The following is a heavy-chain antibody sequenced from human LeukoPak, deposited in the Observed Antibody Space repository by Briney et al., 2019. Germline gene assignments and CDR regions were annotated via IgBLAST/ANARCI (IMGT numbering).Heavy chain of an antibody. CDR3: ARDHLGYSFDY. J-gene: IGHJ4*02. CDR2: ISYEGGTQ. Sequence: GMSLRLSCAASGVTLSPYGMHWVRQAPGKGLEWVAVISYEGGTQHYADPVKGRFIISRDNAKNSLDLQMNSLRADDTAVYYCARDHLGYSFDYWGQGTLVTVSS. V-gene: IGHV3-30*03. CDR1: GVTLSPYG.